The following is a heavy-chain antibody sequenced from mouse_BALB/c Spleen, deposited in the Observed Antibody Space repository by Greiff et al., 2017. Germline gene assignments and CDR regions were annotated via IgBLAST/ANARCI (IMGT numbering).Heavy chain of an antibody. D-gene: IGHD2-14*01. CDR1: GFTFSDYY. V-gene: IGHV5-4*02. CDR3: ARVHRYGGAMDY. Sequence: EVQRVESGGGLVKPGGSLKLSCAASGFTFSDYYMYWVRQTPEKRLEWVATISDGGSYTYYPDSVKGRFTISRDNAKNNLYLQMSSLKSEDTAMYYCARVHRYGGAMDYWGQGTSVTVSS. J-gene: IGHJ4*01. CDR2: ISDGGSYT.